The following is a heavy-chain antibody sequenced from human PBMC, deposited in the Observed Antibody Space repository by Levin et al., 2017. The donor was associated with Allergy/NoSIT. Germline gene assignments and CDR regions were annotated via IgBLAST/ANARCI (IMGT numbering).Heavy chain of an antibody. J-gene: IGHJ3*02. V-gene: IGHV3-64D*06. CDR3: VKDLVSRKTMVRGVGAFDS. Sequence: PGGSLRLSCSASGFTFSSYAMHWVRQAPGKGLEYVSAISSNGGSTYYADSVKGRFTISRDNSKNTLYLQMSSLRAEDTAVYYCVKDLVSRKTMVRGVGAFDSWGQGTMVTVSS. CDR2: ISSNGGST. D-gene: IGHD3-10*01. CDR1: GFTFSSYA.